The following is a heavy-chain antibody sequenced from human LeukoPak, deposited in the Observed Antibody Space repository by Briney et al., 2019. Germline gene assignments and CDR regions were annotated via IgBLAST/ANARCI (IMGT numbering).Heavy chain of an antibody. CDR3: ARGDNFDDPHFDY. V-gene: IGHV4-4*07. D-gene: IGHD3-9*01. CDR1: GGSISSYY. J-gene: IGHJ4*02. CDR2: IYTSGST. Sequence: NPSETLSLTCTVSGGSISSYYWSWIRQPAGKGLEWIGRIYTSGSTNTNPSPKSRVTISTDKSKNQSSLKLSSGTAADDAAYYCARGDNFDDPHFDYWGQGTLATVSS.